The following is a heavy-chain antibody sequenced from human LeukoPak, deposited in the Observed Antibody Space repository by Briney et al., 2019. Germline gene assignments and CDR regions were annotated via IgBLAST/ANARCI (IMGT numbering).Heavy chain of an antibody. CDR2: ISHDGNNK. J-gene: IGHJ3*02. CDR1: GFTFSSYG. D-gene: IGHD6-13*01. V-gene: IGHV3-30*18. CDR3: AKARRERWYGDAFDI. Sequence: GGSLRLSCAASGFTFSSYGMHWVRQAPGKGLEWVTVISHDGNNKYYADPVKGRFTVSRDNSKNTLDLQMNSLRPEDTAVYYCAKARRERWYGDAFDIWGQGTMVTVSS.